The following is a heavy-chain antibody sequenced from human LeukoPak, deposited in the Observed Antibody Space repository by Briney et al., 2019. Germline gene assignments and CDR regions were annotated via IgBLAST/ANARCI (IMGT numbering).Heavy chain of an antibody. CDR3: ARGVLY. D-gene: IGHD2-8*01. V-gene: IGHV4-61*01. CDR1: GSSVNSGTYY. CDR2: VHHSGIT. Sequence: SETLSLTCSVSGSSVNSGTYYWSWIRQPPGKGLEWIGNVHHSGITNYNSSLKSRVIISLDTSKNQFSLKLSSVTAADTALYYCARGVLYWGQGTLVTVSS. J-gene: IGHJ4*01.